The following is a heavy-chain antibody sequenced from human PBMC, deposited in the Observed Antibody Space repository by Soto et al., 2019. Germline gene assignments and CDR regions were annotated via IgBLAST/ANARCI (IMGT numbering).Heavy chain of an antibody. J-gene: IGHJ4*02. V-gene: IGHV4-34*01. CDR2: INHSGST. CDR3: ARGGGTVTTAGSY. CDR1: GGSFSGYY. D-gene: IGHD4-17*01. Sequence: PSETLSLTCAVYGGSFSGYYLSWIRQPPGKGLECIGEINHSGSTNYNPSLKSRVTISVDTSKNQFSLKLSSVTAADTAVYYCARGGGTVTTAGSYWGQGTLVTVYS.